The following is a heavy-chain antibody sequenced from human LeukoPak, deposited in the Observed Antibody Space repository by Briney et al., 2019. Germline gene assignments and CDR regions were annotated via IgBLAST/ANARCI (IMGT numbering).Heavy chain of an antibody. Sequence: PGGSLRLSCAASGFTFSSYEMNWVRQAPGKGLEWVSYISSSGSTIHYADSVKGRFTISRDNAKNSLYLQMNSLRAEDTAVYYCARSYCGGNSCYSWIDYWGQGTLVTVSS. CDR1: GFTFSSYE. CDR3: ARSYCGGNSCYSWIDY. J-gene: IGHJ4*02. CDR2: ISSSGSTI. V-gene: IGHV3-48*03. D-gene: IGHD2-15*01.